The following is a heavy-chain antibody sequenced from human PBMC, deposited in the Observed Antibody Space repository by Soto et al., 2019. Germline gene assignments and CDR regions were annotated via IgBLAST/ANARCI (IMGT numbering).Heavy chain of an antibody. CDR3: ARTWRSHDAFDI. D-gene: IGHD1-1*01. Sequence: GASVKVSCKASGYTLTDYHIQCVRQAPGQGLEWMGWINPNSGGTNYGLKFQGSVTMTRDTSISTAYMELSRLKSDDTAVYYCARTWRSHDAFDIWGQGTMVTVSS. J-gene: IGHJ3*02. CDR2: INPNSGGT. CDR1: GYTLTDYH. V-gene: IGHV1-2*04.